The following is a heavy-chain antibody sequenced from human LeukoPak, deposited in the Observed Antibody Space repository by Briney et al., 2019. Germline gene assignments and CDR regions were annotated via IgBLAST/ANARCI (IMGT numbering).Heavy chain of an antibody. J-gene: IGHJ4*02. CDR3: ARGGLGISGATESDY. V-gene: IGHV1-18*01. D-gene: IGHD1-14*01. Sequence: GASVKVSCKASGYTFTNYGVTWVRQAPGQGLEWVGWISAYSGNTIYAQRLQDRVTMTTDTSTSTGYMELRNLTSDDTAVFYCARGGLGISGATESDYWGQGTLVTVSS. CDR1: GYTFTNYG. CDR2: ISAYSGNT.